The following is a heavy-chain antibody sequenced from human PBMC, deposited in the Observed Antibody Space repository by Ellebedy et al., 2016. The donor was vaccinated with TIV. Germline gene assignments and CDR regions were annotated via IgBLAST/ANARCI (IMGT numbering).Heavy chain of an antibody. CDR2: INPDSGAT. V-gene: IGHV1-2*02. CDR1: GYTFTSYY. Sequence: ASVKVSCKASGYTFTSYYMYWVRQAPGQRLEWMGWINPDSGATKYAQKFQGRVTMTRDRSMTTAYMELRSLRSDDTAVYYCARDRRVGGTIIDYWGQGTLVTVS. J-gene: IGHJ4*02. D-gene: IGHD2-8*01. CDR3: ARDRRVGGTIIDY.